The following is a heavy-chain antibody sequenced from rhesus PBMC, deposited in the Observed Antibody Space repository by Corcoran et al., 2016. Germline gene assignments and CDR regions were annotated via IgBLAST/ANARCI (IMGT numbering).Heavy chain of an antibody. CDR1: GGCITSSTW. CDR3: ARHWVAVAGYRAEYFEF. V-gene: IGHV4-93*02. J-gene: IGHJ1*01. D-gene: IGHD6-37*01. CDR2: IDCSGSST. Sequence: QVQLQESGPAVVRPSETLSLTCAVAGGCITSSTWWNWIRQYPGKGLEWIGGIDCSGSSTEYNPSLKSRVTLSVDTSKNQVALKLSSVTAADTAVYYCARHWVAVAGYRAEYFEFWGQGALVTVSS.